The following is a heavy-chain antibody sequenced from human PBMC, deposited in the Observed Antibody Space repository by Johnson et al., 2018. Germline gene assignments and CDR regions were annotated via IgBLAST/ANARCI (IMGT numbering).Heavy chain of an antibody. D-gene: IGHD3-3*01. Sequence: QVQLVESGGGVVQPGRSLRLSCAASGFTFSSYGMQWVRQAPGKGLEWVAVIASDGSNKYYADSVKGRFTISRDNSKNTLYLEMDSPRAVDMAVYYGAVPNGGYFEFWGGLEYFQDWGQVTLVTVSS. CDR3: AVPNGGYFEFWGGLEYFQD. V-gene: IGHV3-30*03. CDR1: GFTFSSYG. CDR2: IASDGSNK. J-gene: IGHJ1*01.